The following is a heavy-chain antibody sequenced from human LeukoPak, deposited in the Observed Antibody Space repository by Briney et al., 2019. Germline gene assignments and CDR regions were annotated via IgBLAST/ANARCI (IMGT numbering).Heavy chain of an antibody. D-gene: IGHD3-10*01. CDR1: GYTFTGYY. CDR3: ARASKLKYYYGSGTTLPTPDY. CDR2: INPNSGGT. V-gene: IGHV1-2*02. Sequence: ASVKVSCKASGYTFTGYYMHRVRQAPGQGLEWIGWINPNSGGTNYAQKFQGRVTMTRDTSISTAYMELSRLRSDDTAVYYCARASKLKYYYGSGTTLPTPDYWGQGTLVTVSS. J-gene: IGHJ4*02.